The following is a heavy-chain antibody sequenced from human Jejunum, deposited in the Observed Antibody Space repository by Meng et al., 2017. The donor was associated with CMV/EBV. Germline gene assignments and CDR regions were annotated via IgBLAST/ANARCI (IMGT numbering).Heavy chain of an antibody. V-gene: IGHV3-11*01. CDR1: FSDYL. D-gene: IGHD6-19*01. J-gene: IGHJ4*02. CDR3: ARDPYSIAVAGKGESDS. CDR2: MSGNGGSI. Sequence: FSDYLINWIRQAPGKGLEWVSYMSGNGGSIDYAESVKGRFTISRDNAKNSLYLQMNSLRVEDTAVYYCARDPYSIAVAGKGESDSWGQGTLVTVSS.